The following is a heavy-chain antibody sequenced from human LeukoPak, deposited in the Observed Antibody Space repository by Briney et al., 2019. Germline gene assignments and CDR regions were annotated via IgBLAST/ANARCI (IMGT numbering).Heavy chain of an antibody. CDR3: SESRRSFDWFDP. D-gene: IGHD3-9*01. CDR2: IYYSGST. J-gene: IGHJ5*02. Sequence: KPSETLSLTCTVSGYFISSGYYWGWIRQPPGKGLEWIGSIYYSGSTYYNPSLKSRVTISVDTSKNQFSLKLSSVTAADTAVYYCSESRRSFDWFDPWGQGTLVTVSS. CDR1: GYFISSGYY. V-gene: IGHV4-38-2*02.